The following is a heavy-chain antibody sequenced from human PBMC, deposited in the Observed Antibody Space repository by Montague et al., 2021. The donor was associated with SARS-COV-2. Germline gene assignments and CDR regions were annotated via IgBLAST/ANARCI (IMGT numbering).Heavy chain of an antibody. Sequence: ETLSLTCAVSGGSFSGYYWNWIRQSPGRGRGWIGEINHSGSTTYNPSLGGGGTMSVDTSKNQFSLTLRSATAAARGLYYCAGYQVLNFYYYYAMDVWGQGTTVTVSS. CDR3: AGYQVLNFYYYYAMDV. CDR2: INHSGST. D-gene: IGHD5-12*01. V-gene: IGHV4-34*01. CDR1: GGSFSGYY. J-gene: IGHJ6*02.